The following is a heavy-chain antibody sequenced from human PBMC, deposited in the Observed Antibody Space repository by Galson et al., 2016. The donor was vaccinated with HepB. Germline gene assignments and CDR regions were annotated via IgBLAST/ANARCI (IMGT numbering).Heavy chain of an antibody. J-gene: IGHJ3*02. CDR1: GLSFSDAW. V-gene: IGHV3-15*01. CDR2: IKGKTDGGTT. D-gene: IGHD5-12*01. Sequence: SLRLSCAASGLSFSDAWMSWVRQAPGKGLEWVGRIKGKTDGGTTDYAAPVKGRFTISRDDSENTLFLQMDSLETEDTARYYCTTDTITADDAFDIWGQGAMVTVSS. CDR3: TTDTITADDAFDI.